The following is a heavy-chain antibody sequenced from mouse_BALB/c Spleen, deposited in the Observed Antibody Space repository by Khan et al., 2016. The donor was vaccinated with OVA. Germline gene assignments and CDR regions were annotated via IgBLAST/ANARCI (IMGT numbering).Heavy chain of an antibody. CDR3: ARDYWDVFAY. Sequence: VQLKQSGAELVKPGASVKLSCTASGFNIKDTYMHWVKQRPEQGLEWIGRIDPANGNTKYDPKFQGKATITADTSSNTAYLQLSSQTSEDTAVYYCARDYWDVFAYWGQGTLVTVSA. V-gene: IGHV14-3*02. D-gene: IGHD4-1*01. CDR1: GFNIKDTY. CDR2: IDPANGNT. J-gene: IGHJ3*01.